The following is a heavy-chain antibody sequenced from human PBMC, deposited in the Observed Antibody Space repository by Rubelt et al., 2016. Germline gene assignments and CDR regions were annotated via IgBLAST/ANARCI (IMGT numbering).Heavy chain of an antibody. CDR3: AKGPSYFDVWSGP. J-gene: IGHJ5*02. Sequence: EVQLVESGGGLVKPGGSLRLSCAASGFTVRTYSLNWVRQAPGKGLEWVSGISASGGTSYYLDSVMGRFTISKDNSKNAVYLQMNSLRPEDTAVYYCAKGPSYFDVWSGPWGQGTLVTVSS. CDR2: ISASGGTS. CDR1: GFTVRTYS. V-gene: IGHV3-23*04. D-gene: IGHD3-3*01.